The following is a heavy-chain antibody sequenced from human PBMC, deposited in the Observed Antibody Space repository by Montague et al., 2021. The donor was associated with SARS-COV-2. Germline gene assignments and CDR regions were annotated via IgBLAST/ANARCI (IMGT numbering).Heavy chain of an antibody. CDR3: ARDSRTDFDWLFPDSGSYYYYMDV. D-gene: IGHD3-9*01. Sequence: SETLSLTCTVSGGSISSYYWSWIRQPPGKGLERIGYIYYSGSTNYNPSLKSRVTISVDTSKNQFSLKLSSVTAADTAVYYCARDSRTDFDWLFPDSGSYYYYMDVWGKGITVTVSS. J-gene: IGHJ6*03. CDR1: GGSISSYY. CDR2: IYYSGST. V-gene: IGHV4-59*01.